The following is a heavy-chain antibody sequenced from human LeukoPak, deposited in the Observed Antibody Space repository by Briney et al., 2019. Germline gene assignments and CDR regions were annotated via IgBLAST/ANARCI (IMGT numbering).Heavy chain of an antibody. CDR2: ISSRSDHI. V-gene: IGHV3-21*01. CDR1: GFTFSTSS. J-gene: IGHJ4*02. D-gene: IGHD2-15*01. Sequence: PGGSLRLSCAASGFTFSTSSMNWVRQAPGKGLEWVSSISSRSDHIYYADSVKGRFTISKDNAKNSLYLQMNSLGADDTAVYYCAREGGFCFGETCRYFDYWGQGALVTVSS. CDR3: AREGGFCFGETCRYFDY.